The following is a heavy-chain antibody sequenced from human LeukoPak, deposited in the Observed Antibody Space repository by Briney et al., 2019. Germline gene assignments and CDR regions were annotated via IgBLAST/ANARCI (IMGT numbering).Heavy chain of an antibody. CDR3: ARRVGATPRNWFDP. V-gene: IGHV3-23*01. J-gene: IGHJ5*02. CDR1: GFTFSSYA. D-gene: IGHD1-26*01. Sequence: PGGSLRLSCAASGFTFSSYATSWVRQAPGKGLEWVSTISGSGGRTYYADSVKGRFTISRDNSKNTLSLQMNSLRAEDTAVYYCARRVGATPRNWFDPWGQGTLVTVSS. CDR2: ISGSGGRT.